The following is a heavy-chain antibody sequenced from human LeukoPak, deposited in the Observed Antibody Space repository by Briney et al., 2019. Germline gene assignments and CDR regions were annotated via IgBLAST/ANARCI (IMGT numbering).Heavy chain of an antibody. CDR1: GGSISSSSYY. CDR3: ARSIRGYSSGWYYLDY. Sequence: PSETLSLTCTVSGGSISSSSYYWGWIRQPPGKGLEWIGSIYYSGSTYYNPSLKSRVTISVDTSKNQFSVKLSSVTAADTAVYYCARSIRGYSSGWYYLDYWGQGTLITVSS. J-gene: IGHJ4*02. V-gene: IGHV4-39*07. D-gene: IGHD6-19*01. CDR2: IYYSGST.